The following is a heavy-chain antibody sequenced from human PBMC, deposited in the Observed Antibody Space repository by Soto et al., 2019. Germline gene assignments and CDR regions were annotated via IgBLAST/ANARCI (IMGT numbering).Heavy chain of an antibody. V-gene: IGHV4-59*01. CDR1: SDSITNYY. Sequence: QVQLQESGPGLVKPSETLSLTCTVSSDSITNYYWSWIRQSPGKGLEWIGYIHDSGRSNYNPSLTSPVTISLDTPKKHSSLKLNSVTAADTAVYYCPRVGGPGRWYWGQGTLVTVSS. CDR2: IHDSGRS. CDR3: PRVGGPGRWY. D-gene: IGHD2-15*01. J-gene: IGHJ4*02.